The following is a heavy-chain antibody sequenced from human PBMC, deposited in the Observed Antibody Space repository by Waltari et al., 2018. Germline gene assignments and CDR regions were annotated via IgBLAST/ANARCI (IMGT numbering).Heavy chain of an antibody. V-gene: IGHV3-7*01. Sequence: EVQLVESGGGLVQPGGSLRLSCAASGFIFSDFSMSWVRQAPGKGLEWVANIKQDGSETYYLDSVKGRFTISKDDVGNSLSLQMNNLRVEDTAVYYCARDMTVSQSDGFDLWGQGTMVTVS. J-gene: IGHJ3*01. CDR3: ARDMTVSQSDGFDL. CDR1: GFIFSDFS. D-gene: IGHD4-4*01. CDR2: IKQDGSET.